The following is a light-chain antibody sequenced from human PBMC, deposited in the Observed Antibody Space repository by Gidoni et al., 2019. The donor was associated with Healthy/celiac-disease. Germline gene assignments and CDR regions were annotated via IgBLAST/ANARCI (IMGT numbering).Light chain of an antibody. CDR3: CSYAGSSTVV. CDR1: SSDVGSYNL. Sequence: QSALTQPASVSGSPGQSITISCTGTSSDVGSYNLVSWYQQHPGKAPKLMIYEVSKRPSGVSNRFSGSKSGNTASLTISGLQAEDEADYYCCSYAGSSTVVLGGGTKL. J-gene: IGLJ2*01. CDR2: EVS. V-gene: IGLV2-23*02.